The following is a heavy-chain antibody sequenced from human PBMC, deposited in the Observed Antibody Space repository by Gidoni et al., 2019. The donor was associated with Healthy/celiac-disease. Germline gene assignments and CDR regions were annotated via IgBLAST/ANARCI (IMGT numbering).Heavy chain of an antibody. CDR2: IDWDDDK. Sequence: QVTLRESGPALVKPTQTLTLTCTFSGFSLSTSGMCVSWIRQPPGKALEWPALIDWDDDKYYSTSLKTRLTISKDTSKNQVVLTMTNMDPVDTATYYCARTTTVPYYYYGMDVWGQGTTVTVSS. J-gene: IGHJ6*02. CDR3: ARTTTVPYYYYGMDV. V-gene: IGHV2-70*01. CDR1: GFSLSTSGMC. D-gene: IGHD4-4*01.